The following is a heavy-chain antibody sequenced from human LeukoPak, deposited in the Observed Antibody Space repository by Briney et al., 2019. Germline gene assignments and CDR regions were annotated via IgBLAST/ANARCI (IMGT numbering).Heavy chain of an antibody. Sequence: GGSLRLSCAASGFSVSGNYMSCVRQAPGKGLEWVSFIHTAGSTFYADSVKGRFTISRDNSKNTLYLQMNSLRAEDTAMYYCARGYCSGGSCSKFDYWGQGTLVTVSS. V-gene: IGHV3-53*01. CDR3: ARGYCSGGSCSKFDY. CDR2: IHTAGST. J-gene: IGHJ4*02. D-gene: IGHD2-15*01. CDR1: GFSVSGNY.